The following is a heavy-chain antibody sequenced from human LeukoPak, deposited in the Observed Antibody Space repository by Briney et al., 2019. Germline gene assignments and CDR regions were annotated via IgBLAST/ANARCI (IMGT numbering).Heavy chain of an antibody. CDR1: GYTFTSYD. J-gene: IGHJ4*02. V-gene: IGHV1-8*01. D-gene: IGHD1-26*01. CDR2: MNPNSGNT. CDR3: ARGNSGSYYHY. Sequence: ASVKVSCKASGYTFTSYDINWVRQATGQGLEWMGWMNPNSGNTGFAQKFQGRVTLTRDTSINTAYMELSSLRSDDTAVYYCARGNSGSYYHYWGQGTLVTVSP.